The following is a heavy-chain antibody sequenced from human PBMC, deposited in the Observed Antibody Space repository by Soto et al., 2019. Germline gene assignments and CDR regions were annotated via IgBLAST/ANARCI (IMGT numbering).Heavy chain of an antibody. J-gene: IGHJ6*02. D-gene: IGHD6-19*01. CDR3: ARDSSGWTDYYYYYGMDV. V-gene: IGHV1-3*01. Sequence: ASVKVSCKASGYTFTSYAMHWVRQAPGQRLEWMGWINAGNGNTKYSQKFQGRVTITRDTSASTAYMELSSLRSEDTAVYYCARDSSGWTDYYYYYGMDVWGQGTTVTVS. CDR2: INAGNGNT. CDR1: GYTFTSYA.